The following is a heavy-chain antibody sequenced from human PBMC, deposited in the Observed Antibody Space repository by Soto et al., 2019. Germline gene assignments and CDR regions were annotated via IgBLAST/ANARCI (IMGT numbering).Heavy chain of an antibody. CDR1: GFTVSSNY. J-gene: IGHJ6*02. V-gene: IGHV3-53*01. CDR3: AREGGSYYNYYYYGMDV. Sequence: EVQLVESGGGLIQPGGSLRLSCAASGFTVSSNYMSWVRQAPGKGLEWVSVIYSGGSTYYADSVKGRFTISRDNSKNTLYLQMNSLRAEDTAVYYCAREGGSYYNYYYYGMDVWGQGTTVTVSS. CDR2: IYSGGST. D-gene: IGHD3-10*01.